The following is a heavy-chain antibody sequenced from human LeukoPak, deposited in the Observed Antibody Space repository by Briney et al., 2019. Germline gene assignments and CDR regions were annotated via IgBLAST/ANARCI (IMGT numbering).Heavy chain of an antibody. CDR2: IIPILGIA. V-gene: IGHV1-69*10. CDR1: GGTFSSNA. J-gene: IGHJ4*02. CDR3: ARGPHDVVRGVIAPYFDY. Sequence: GASVNVSCKASGGTFSSNAISWVRQAAGQGLEGMGGIIPILGIANYAQKFQGRVTITADKSTSTAYMELSSLRSEDTAVYYCARGPHDVVRGVIAPYFDYWGQGTLVTVSS. D-gene: IGHD3-10*01.